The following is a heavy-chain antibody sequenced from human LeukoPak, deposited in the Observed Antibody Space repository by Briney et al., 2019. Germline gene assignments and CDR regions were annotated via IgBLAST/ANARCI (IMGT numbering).Heavy chain of an antibody. J-gene: IGHJ4*02. V-gene: IGHV1-8*01. D-gene: IGHD2-15*01. Sequence: ASVKVSCKASGYTFTSYEINWVRQATGQGLEWMGWMNPNSGNTGYAQKFQGRVTMTRNTSISTAYMELSSLRSEDTAVYYCARGVGCSGGSCSDYWGQGTLVTVSS. CDR2: MNPNSGNT. CDR1: GYTFTSYE. CDR3: ARGVGCSGGSCSDY.